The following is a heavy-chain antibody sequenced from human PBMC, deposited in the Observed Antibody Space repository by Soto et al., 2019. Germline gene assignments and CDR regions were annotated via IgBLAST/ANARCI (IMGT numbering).Heavy chain of an antibody. J-gene: IGHJ6*01. CDR3: ARDRLDWGPGIGREYYHCYAMDV. D-gene: IGHD7-27*01. CDR2: IWYDGSDK. V-gene: IGHV3-33*01. CDR1: GFTFSSYG. Sequence: QVQLVESGGGVVQPGRSLRLSCAASGFTFSSYGMHWVRQAPGKGLEWVAVIWYDGSDKYYADSVKGRFTISRDNSKNTVCLQMNSLRAGDRAAYDWARDRLDWGPGIGREYYHCYAMDVW.